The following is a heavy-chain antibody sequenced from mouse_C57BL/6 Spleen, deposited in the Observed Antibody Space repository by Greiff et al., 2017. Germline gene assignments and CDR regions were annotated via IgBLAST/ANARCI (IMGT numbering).Heavy chain of an antibody. CDR1: GYTFTSYW. CDR2: IDPNSGGT. V-gene: IGHV1-72*01. CDR3: ALSNYFWFAY. J-gene: IGHJ3*01. D-gene: IGHD2-5*01. Sequence: QVQLKQPGAELVKPGASVKLSCKASGYTFTSYWMHWVKQRPGRGLEWIGRIDPNSGGTKYNEKFKSKATLTVDKPSSTAYMQLSSLTSEDSAVYYCALSNYFWFAYWGQGTLVTVSA.